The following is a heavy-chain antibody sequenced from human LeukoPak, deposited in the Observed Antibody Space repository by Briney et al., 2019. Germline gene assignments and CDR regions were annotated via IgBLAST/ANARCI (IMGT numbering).Heavy chain of an antibody. D-gene: IGHD3-22*01. V-gene: IGHV1-24*01. CDR1: GYTLTELS. CDR3: ATHPTYYYDSSGYYTDY. J-gene: IGHJ4*02. CDR2: FDPEDGET. Sequence: ASVTVSCKVSGYTLTELSMHWVRQAPGKGLEWMGGFDPEDGETIYAQKFQGRVTMTEDTSTDTAYMELSSLRSEDTAVYYCATHPTYYYDSSGYYTDYWGQGTLVTVSS.